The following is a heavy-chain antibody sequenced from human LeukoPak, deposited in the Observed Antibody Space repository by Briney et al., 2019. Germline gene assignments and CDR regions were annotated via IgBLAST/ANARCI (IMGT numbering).Heavy chain of an antibody. V-gene: IGHV3-48*01. CDR3: ARDRRNTGSFFDY. D-gene: IGHD1-26*01. CDR2: ITSGSSNI. CDR1: GFTFSSYS. J-gene: IGHJ4*02. Sequence: QPGGSLRLSCAASGFTFSSYSMNWVRQAPGKGLEWVSYITSGSSNIHYADSVKGRFTLSRDNVKNSLYLHMNSLRAEDTAVYYCARDRRNTGSFFDYWGQGILVTVSS.